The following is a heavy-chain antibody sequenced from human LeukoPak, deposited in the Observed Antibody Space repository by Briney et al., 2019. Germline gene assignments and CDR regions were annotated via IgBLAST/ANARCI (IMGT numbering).Heavy chain of an antibody. J-gene: IGHJ2*01. Sequence: PGGSLRLSWAXSXXAFXXXXXXXXXXXXXXXXXXXSRXTXXGSXPTXADSXXGRFTISRDNAKNTLYLQMISLRXEDTAVYYCARDTGWYFDLWGRGTLVTVSS. CDR1: XXAFXXXX. V-gene: IGHV3-74*01. CDR2: XTXXGSXP. CDR3: ARDTGWYFDL. D-gene: IGHD4-17*01.